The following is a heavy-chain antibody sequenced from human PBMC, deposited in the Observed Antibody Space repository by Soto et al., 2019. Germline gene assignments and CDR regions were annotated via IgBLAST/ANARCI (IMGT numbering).Heavy chain of an antibody. Sequence: QVQLVETGGGVVQPGRSLRLSCAASVFTFGSYGMHWVRQAPGMGMEWGAVISHDGSNKDYADSVKGRFTISRENSKNTLDMQRNSRRGEDASVYYCANWASLGSYTKLFDYWGQGTLVTVSS. CDR1: VFTFGSYG. J-gene: IGHJ4*02. D-gene: IGHD1-26*01. CDR2: ISHDGSNK. CDR3: ANWASLGSYTKLFDY. V-gene: IGHV3-30*18.